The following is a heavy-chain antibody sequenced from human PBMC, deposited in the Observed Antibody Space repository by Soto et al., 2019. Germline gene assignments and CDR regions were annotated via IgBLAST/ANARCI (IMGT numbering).Heavy chain of an antibody. CDR3: ATEYSSSWVVGFDI. CDR2: ISYDRSNK. Sequence: QVQLVESGGGVVQPGRSLRLSCAASGFTFSSYGMHWVRQPPGKGLEWVAVISYDRSNKYYADSVKGRFTISRDNSKNTLCLQMNRLGAEDTAVYYGATEYSSSWVVGFDIWGQGTMVTVSS. CDR1: GFTFSSYG. J-gene: IGHJ3*02. D-gene: IGHD6-13*01. V-gene: IGHV3-30*03.